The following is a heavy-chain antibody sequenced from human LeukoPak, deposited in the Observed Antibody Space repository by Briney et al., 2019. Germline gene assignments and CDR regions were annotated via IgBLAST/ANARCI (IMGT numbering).Heavy chain of an antibody. D-gene: IGHD6-13*01. Sequence: GGSLRVSCAASGFIFDNYGMSWVRQAPGKGLEWVSGINWNGDSAGYADSVKGRFTISRDNAKNSLYLQMNSLRAEDTALYHCARGQQPDYWRQGTLVTVSS. CDR1: GFIFDNYG. V-gene: IGHV3-20*01. J-gene: IGHJ4*02. CDR2: INWNGDSA. CDR3: ARGQQPDY.